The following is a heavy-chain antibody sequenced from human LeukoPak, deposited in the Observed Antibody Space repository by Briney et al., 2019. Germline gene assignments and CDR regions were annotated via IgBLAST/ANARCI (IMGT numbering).Heavy chain of an antibody. Sequence: GGSLRLSCAASGFTFSNAYMNWVRQAPGKGLEWVSVIYSGGTTNYADSVKGRFTISRDNSKNTLCLQMNSLRAEDTAVYYCAKQLGYCSDGSCYFPYWGQGTLVTVSS. J-gene: IGHJ4*02. V-gene: IGHV3-53*01. CDR2: IYSGGTT. D-gene: IGHD2-15*01. CDR3: AKQLGYCSDGSCYFPY. CDR1: GFTFSNAY.